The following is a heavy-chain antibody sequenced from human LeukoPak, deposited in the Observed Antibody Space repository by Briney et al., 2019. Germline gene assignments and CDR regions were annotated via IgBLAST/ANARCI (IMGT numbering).Heavy chain of an antibody. V-gene: IGHV3-20*04. CDR3: ARDYYDSSGYLFDY. Sequence: GGSLRLSCAASGFTFSSYSMNWVRQAPGKGLEWVSGINWNGGSTGYADSVKGRFTISRDNAKNSLYLQMNSLRAEDTALYYCARDYYDSSGYLFDYWGQGTLVTVSS. J-gene: IGHJ4*02. CDR1: GFTFSSYS. CDR2: INWNGGST. D-gene: IGHD3-22*01.